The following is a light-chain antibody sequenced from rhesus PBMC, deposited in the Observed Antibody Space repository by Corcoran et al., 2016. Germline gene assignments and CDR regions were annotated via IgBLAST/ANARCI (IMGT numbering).Light chain of an antibody. Sequence: EIVMTQSPATLSLSPGDRATLSCRASQSVSSNLAWYHQKPGQAPRLLSNNASHRATGIPDRFSGSGSGTDFTLTISSLGPEDVGVYYCQQESNWPLTFGGGTKVEIK. CDR3: QQESNWPLT. CDR1: QSVSSN. V-gene: IGKV3-35*01. J-gene: IGKJ4*01. CDR2: NAS.